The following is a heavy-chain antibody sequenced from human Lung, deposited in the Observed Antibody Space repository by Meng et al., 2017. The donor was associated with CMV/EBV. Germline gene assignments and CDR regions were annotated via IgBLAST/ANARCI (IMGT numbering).Heavy chain of an antibody. V-gene: IGHV3-30*02. Sequence: GESLKISCTASGFYFSDYGMHWVRQAPGKGLEWVTFIHYDESDKYYTDSVKGRFTISRDNSKKTLYLQMNSLRAEDTAVYYCARSYNGKYYPPYYYYYYVMDVWGQGTTVTVSS. CDR2: IHYDESDK. D-gene: IGHD1-26*01. J-gene: IGHJ6*02. CDR1: GFYFSDYG. CDR3: ARSYNGKYYPPYYYYYYVMDV.